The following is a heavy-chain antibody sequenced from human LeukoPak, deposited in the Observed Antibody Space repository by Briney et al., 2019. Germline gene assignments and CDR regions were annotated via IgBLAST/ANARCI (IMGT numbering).Heavy chain of an antibody. J-gene: IGHJ4*02. CDR2: ISWNSGSI. CDR3: ARGYYYFDY. V-gene: IGHV3-9*01. D-gene: IGHD1-14*01. Sequence: GRSLRLSCAASGFTFSSYAMHWVRQAPGKGLEWVSGISWNSGSIGYADSVKGRFTISRDNAKNSLYLQMNSLRAEDTAVYYCARGYYYFDYWGQGTLVTVSS. CDR1: GFTFSSYA.